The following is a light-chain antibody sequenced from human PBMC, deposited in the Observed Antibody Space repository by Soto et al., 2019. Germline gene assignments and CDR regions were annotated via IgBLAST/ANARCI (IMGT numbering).Light chain of an antibody. CDR3: QQHYSTTPGYT. Sequence: DIVMTQSPDSLAVSLGERATINCKSSQSVLYSSNNKNYLAWYQQKPGQPPKLLIYWASTRESGVPDRFSGSGSGTDFTLTISSLQAEDVAVYYCQQHYSTTPGYTFGQGTKLEIK. CDR2: WAS. CDR1: QSVLYSSNNKNY. J-gene: IGKJ2*01. V-gene: IGKV4-1*01.